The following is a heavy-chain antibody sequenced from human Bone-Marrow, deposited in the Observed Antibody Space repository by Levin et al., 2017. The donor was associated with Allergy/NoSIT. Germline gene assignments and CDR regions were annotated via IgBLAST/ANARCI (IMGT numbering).Heavy chain of an antibody. Sequence: NGSGPTLVKPTQTLTLTCTFSGFSLSTSGVAVGWIRQPPGKALEWLAVIYWNDDKYFSPSLKSRLTIAKDTSKSQVLLTMTNMDPVDTATYFCAHTPYYDSDGYNLAASYFDYWGQGTLVTVSS. J-gene: IGHJ4*02. V-gene: IGHV2-5*01. CDR1: GFSLSTSGVA. CDR2: IYWNDDK. CDR3: AHTPYYDSDGYNLAASYFDY. D-gene: IGHD3-22*01.